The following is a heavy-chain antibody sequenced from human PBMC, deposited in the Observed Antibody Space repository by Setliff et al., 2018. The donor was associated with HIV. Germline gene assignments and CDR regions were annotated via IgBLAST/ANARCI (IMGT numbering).Heavy chain of an antibody. J-gene: IGHJ5*02. CDR1: GGPFSSYV. CDR3: ARDFSGQQLVGGWFDP. CDR2: IIPIFGTA. Sequence: SVKVSCKASGGPFSSYVISWVRQAPGQGLEWMGGIIPIFGTANYAQKFQGRVTITADESTSTAYMELSSLRSDDTAVYYCARDFSGQQLVGGWFDPWGQGTLGTVSS. V-gene: IGHV1-69*13. D-gene: IGHD6-13*01.